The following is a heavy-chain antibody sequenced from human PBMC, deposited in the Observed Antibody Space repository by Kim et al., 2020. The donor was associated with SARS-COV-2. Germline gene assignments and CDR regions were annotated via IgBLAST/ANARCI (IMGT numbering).Heavy chain of an antibody. V-gene: IGHV4-34*01. D-gene: IGHD3-16*02. CDR3: ARVSGYDYVWGSYRPLGGYFDY. CDR1: GGSFSGYY. CDR2: INHSGST. Sequence: SETLSLTCAVYGGSFSGYYWSWIRQPPGKGLEWIGEINHSGSTNYNPSLKSRVTISVDTSKNQFSLKLSSVTAADTAVYYCARVSGYDYVWGSYRPLGGYFDYWGQGTLVTVSS. J-gene: IGHJ4*02.